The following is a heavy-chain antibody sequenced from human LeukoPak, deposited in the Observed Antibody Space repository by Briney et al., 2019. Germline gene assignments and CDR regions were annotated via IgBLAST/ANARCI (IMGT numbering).Heavy chain of an antibody. CDR3: ARANFYCSGGSCYKFNGFDY. Sequence: ASVKVSCKASGYTFNGYYMHWVRQAPGQGLEWMGWINPNSGGTNYAQKFQGRVTMTRDTSISTAYMELSRLRSDDTAVYYCARANFYCSGGSCYKFNGFDYWGQGTLVTVSS. CDR1: GYTFNGYY. J-gene: IGHJ4*02. V-gene: IGHV1-2*02. D-gene: IGHD2-15*01. CDR2: INPNSGGT.